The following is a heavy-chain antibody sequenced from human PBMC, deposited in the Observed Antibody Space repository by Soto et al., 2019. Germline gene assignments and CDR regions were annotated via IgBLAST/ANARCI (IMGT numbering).Heavy chain of an antibody. CDR2: IYWDDDK. CDR1: GFSLSTSGVG. J-gene: IGHJ4*02. Sequence: XGPTLVNPTQTLTLTCTFSGFSLSTSGVGVGWIRQPPGKALEWLSLIYWDDDKRYSPSLKSRLTITKDTSKNQVVLTMTNMDPVDTATYYCAHVRLYDILTGYYALFDYWGQGTLVTVSS. D-gene: IGHD3-9*01. CDR3: AHVRLYDILTGYYALFDY. V-gene: IGHV2-5*02.